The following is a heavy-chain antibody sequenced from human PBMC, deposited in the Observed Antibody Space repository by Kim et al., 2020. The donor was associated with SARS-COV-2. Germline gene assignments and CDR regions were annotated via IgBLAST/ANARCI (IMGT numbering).Heavy chain of an antibody. J-gene: IGHJ3*02. D-gene: IGHD6-13*01. Sequence: SVKVSCKASGGTFSSYAISWVRQAPGQGLEWMGRIIPILGIANYAQKFQGRVTITADKSTSTAYMELSSLRSEDTAVYYCARGVKAAAGPIKNAFDIWGQGTMVTVSS. CDR3: ARGVKAAAGPIKNAFDI. CDR2: IIPILGIA. CDR1: GGTFSSYA. V-gene: IGHV1-69*04.